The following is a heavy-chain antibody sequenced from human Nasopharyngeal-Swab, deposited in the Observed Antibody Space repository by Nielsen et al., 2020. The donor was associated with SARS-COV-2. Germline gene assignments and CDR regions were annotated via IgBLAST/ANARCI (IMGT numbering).Heavy chain of an antibody. Sequence: ASVKVSCTASGSTFTNYAMHWVRQAPGQRLEWMGWINAGNGNTKYSQKFQGRVILTRDTSASTAYMELSSLRSEDTAVYYCARVAQLRFRVDPWGQGTLVTVSS. CDR1: GSTFTNYA. J-gene: IGHJ5*02. CDR3: ARVAQLRFRVDP. V-gene: IGHV1-3*01. CDR2: INAGNGNT. D-gene: IGHD3-3*01.